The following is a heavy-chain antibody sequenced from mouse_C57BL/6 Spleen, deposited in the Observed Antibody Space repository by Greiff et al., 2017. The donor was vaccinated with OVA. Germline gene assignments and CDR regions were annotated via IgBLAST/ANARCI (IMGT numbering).Heavy chain of an antibody. D-gene: IGHD1-1*01. Sequence: VQLQESGPELVKPGASVKISCKASGYAFSSSWMNWVKQRPGQGLEWIGRLYPGDGDTNYNGKFKGKATLTADKSSSTAYMQLSSLTSEDSAVYFCARGIYYYGSSWYFDVWGTGTTVTVSS. CDR3: ARGIYYYGSSWYFDV. CDR1: GYAFSSSW. CDR2: LYPGDGDT. V-gene: IGHV1-82*01. J-gene: IGHJ1*03.